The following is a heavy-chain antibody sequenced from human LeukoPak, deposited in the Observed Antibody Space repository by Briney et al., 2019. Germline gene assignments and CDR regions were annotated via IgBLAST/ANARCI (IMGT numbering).Heavy chain of an antibody. CDR3: AKIYDSNGYYRLPVEDY. V-gene: IGHV3-23*01. Sequence: GGSLRLSCAASGFTFSSYAMSWVRQAPGKGLEWVSAISGSGGSTYYADSVKGRFTISRDNSKNTLYLQMNSLRAEDTAVYYCAKIYDSNGYYRLPVEDYWGQGTLVTVSS. J-gene: IGHJ4*02. CDR1: GFTFSSYA. CDR2: ISGSGGST. D-gene: IGHD3-22*01.